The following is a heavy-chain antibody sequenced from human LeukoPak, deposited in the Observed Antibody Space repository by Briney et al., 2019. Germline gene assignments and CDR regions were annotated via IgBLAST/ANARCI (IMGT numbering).Heavy chain of an antibody. CDR1: GFTFSTYR. CDR2: IYSGGST. J-gene: IGHJ3*02. Sequence: GGSLRLSCAASGFTFSTYRMNWVRRAPGKGLEWVSVIYSGGSTDYKDSVKDRFIISRDNSKNTLYLQMNSLRAEDTAVYYCAKEMATMNAFDIWGQGTMVTVSS. V-gene: IGHV3-66*01. CDR3: AKEMATMNAFDI. D-gene: IGHD5-24*01.